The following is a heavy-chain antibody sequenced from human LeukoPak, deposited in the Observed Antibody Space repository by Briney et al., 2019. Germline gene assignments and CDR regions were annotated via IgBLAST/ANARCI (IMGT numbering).Heavy chain of an antibody. D-gene: IGHD1-26*01. CDR3: ARDRKSSGSYFAFDI. CDR2: TYYRSKWYI. J-gene: IGHJ3*02. V-gene: IGHV6-1*01. Sequence: SQTLSLTCVISGDSVSNNNAAWNWIRRSPSSGLEWLGRTYYRSKWYIDYAVSVKSRITINPDTSKNQFSLQLNSVTPEDTAVYYCARDRKSSGSYFAFDIWGQGTMVTVSS. CDR1: GDSVSNNNAA.